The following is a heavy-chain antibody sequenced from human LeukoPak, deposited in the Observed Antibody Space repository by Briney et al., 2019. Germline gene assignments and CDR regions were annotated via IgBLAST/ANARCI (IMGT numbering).Heavy chain of an antibody. Sequence: SETLSLTCAVYGGSLSGYYWSWIRQPPGKGLEWIGEINHSGSTNYNPSLKSRVTISVDTSKNQFSLKLSSVTAADTAVYYCARGYGSGSGLDYFDYWGQGTLVTVSS. CDR1: GGSLSGYY. D-gene: IGHD3-10*01. CDR2: INHSGST. V-gene: IGHV4-34*01. J-gene: IGHJ4*02. CDR3: ARGYGSGSGLDYFDY.